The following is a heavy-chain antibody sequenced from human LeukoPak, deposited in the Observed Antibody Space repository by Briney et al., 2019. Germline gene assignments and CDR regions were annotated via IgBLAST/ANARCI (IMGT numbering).Heavy chain of an antibody. CDR1: GFTFSTYA. V-gene: IGHV3-23*01. J-gene: IGHJ3*02. Sequence: PGGSLRLSCAASGFTFSTYAMTWVRQAPGKGLDCVSGISGSGDTTYYAGSVKGRFTISRDNSKNTLYLQMNSLRAEDTAIYYCAKGLFGSPDGASHIWGQGTMVTVSS. D-gene: IGHD2-21*01. CDR3: AKGLFGSPDGASHI. CDR2: ISGSGDTT.